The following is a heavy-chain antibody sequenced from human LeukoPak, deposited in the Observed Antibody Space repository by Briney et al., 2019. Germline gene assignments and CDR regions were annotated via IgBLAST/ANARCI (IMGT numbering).Heavy chain of an antibody. Sequence: AETLSLTCSVSGGSVSSYSWTWIRQPPGKGLEWIGFIDYSGSSNYNPSLKSRVTISADPSTNHFSLNLTSVTAADTAVYFCARDHPVADWAPDIWGRGTMVTVSS. D-gene: IGHD3-9*01. CDR3: ARDHPVADWAPDI. J-gene: IGHJ3*02. CDR1: GGSVSSYS. CDR2: IDYSGSS. V-gene: IGHV4-59*02.